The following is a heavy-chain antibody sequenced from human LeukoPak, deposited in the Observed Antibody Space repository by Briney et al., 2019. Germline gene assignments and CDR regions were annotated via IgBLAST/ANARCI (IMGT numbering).Heavy chain of an antibody. CDR1: GYTFTDYY. CDR3: ARFNLGYCTNGVCFDY. V-gene: IGHV1-2*02. J-gene: IGHJ4*02. D-gene: IGHD2-8*01. CDR2: INPNSGVT. Sequence: ASVKVSCKASGYTFTDYYMHWVRQAPGQGLEWMGWINPNSGVTNFAQNFQGRVTMTRDTSSSTAYMELSRLRSDDTAVYYCARFNLGYCTNGVCFDYWGQGTLVTVSS.